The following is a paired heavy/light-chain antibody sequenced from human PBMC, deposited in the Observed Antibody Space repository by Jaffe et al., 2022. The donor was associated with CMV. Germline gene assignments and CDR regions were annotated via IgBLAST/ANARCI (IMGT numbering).Light chain of an antibody. CDR1: QRLSSSH. V-gene: IGKV3-20*01. CDR3: QQYDSSPKT. CDR2: GVS. J-gene: IGKJ1*01. Sequence: ENVLTQSPGTLSLSPGERATLSCRASQRLSSSHLAWYQQKPGQAPRLLIFGVSSRATGIPDRFSGSGSGTDFTLTISRLEPEDFAVYYCQQYDSSPKTFGQGTKVEVK.
Heavy chain of an antibody. D-gene: IGHD1-1*01. CDR2: ILWNSGSI. CDR1: GFTFDDYT. V-gene: IGHV3-9*01. J-gene: IGHJ4*02. CDR3: AKMSEVGYNWNDPAYFDH. Sequence: EVQLVESGGGLVQPGRSLRLSCVASGFTFDDYTMHWVRQAPGKGLEWVSGILWNSGSIGYADSVKGRFTISRDNARNSLYLQMNSLRTEDTAFYYCAKMSEVGYNWNDPAYFDHWGQGILVTVSS.